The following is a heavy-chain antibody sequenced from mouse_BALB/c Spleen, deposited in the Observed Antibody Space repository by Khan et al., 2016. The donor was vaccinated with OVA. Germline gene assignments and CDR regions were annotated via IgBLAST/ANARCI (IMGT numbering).Heavy chain of an antibody. D-gene: IGHD6-1*01. CDR2: INSDGSVI. CDR1: GFTFSGFW. V-gene: IGHV11-2*02. J-gene: IGHJ4*01. CDR3: IICAMDY. Sequence: EVQLLETGGGLVQFGGSRGLSCEGSGFTFSGFWMSWVRQTPGKTLEWIGDINSDGSVINYAPSIKDRFTIFRDNDKSTLYLQMSNVQAEDTATYFCIICAMDYWGQGTSVTVSS.